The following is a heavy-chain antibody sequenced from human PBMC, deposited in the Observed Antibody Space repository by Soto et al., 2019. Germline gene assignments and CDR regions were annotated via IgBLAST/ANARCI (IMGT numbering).Heavy chain of an antibody. J-gene: IGHJ3*01. D-gene: IGHD3-9*01. CDR3: ARFPGGYDILTGCFGHHAFDR. CDR2: TYYRSKWYN. Sequence: SQTLSLTCAISGDSVSSDSAAWNWIRQSPSRGLEWLGRTYYRSKWYNDYAVSVKSRITTNPDTSKNQFSLQLNSVTPEDTAVNYCARFPGGYDILTGCFGHHAFDRWGQRTMVTVSS. V-gene: IGHV6-1*01. CDR1: GDSVSSDSAA.